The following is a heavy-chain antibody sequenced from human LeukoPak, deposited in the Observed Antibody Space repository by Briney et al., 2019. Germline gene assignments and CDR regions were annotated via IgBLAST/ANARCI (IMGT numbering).Heavy chain of an antibody. Sequence: PGGSLRLSWAASGFTFDDYAMHWVRQARGKGRGWFSLIVWDGGSTYYADSVKGRFTISRDNSKNSLYLQMNSLRAEDTALYYCAKDEYSGYDSDYYGMDVWGQGTTVTVSS. CDR2: IVWDGGST. CDR1: GFTFDDYA. J-gene: IGHJ6*02. CDR3: AKDEYSGYDSDYYGMDV. V-gene: IGHV3-43D*03. D-gene: IGHD5-12*01.